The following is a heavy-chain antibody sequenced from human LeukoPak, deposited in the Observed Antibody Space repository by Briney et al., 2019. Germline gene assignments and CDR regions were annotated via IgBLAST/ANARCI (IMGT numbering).Heavy chain of an antibody. J-gene: IGHJ5*02. V-gene: IGHV4-4*07. CDR2: IYTSGST. D-gene: IGHD3-22*01. CDR3: ARPQTYYYDSSGNNWFDP. Sequence: SETLSLTCTVSGGSISSYYWSWIRQPAGKGLEWIGRIYTSGSTNYNPSLKSRVTMSVDTSKNQFSLKLSSVTAADTAVYYCARPQTYYYDSSGNNWFDPWGQGTLVTVSS. CDR1: GGSISSYY.